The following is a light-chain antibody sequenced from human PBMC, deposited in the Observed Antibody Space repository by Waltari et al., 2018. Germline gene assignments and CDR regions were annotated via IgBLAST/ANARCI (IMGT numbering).Light chain of an antibody. Sequence: DVQMTQSPSSVSASVGDRVTITCRASQAINSWLAWYQQKPGKAPKLLIYAASNLQTGVPSRFSGSGSGTDFTLTINSLQPEDFATYYCQQANRFPRTFGQGTKVDVK. CDR3: QQANRFPRT. J-gene: IGKJ1*01. V-gene: IGKV1-12*01. CDR2: AAS. CDR1: QAINSW.